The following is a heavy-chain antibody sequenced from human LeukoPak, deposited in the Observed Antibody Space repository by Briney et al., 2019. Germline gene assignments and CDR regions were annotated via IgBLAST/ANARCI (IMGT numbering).Heavy chain of an antibody. V-gene: IGHV3-33*01. CDR1: GFTFSSYG. J-gene: IGHJ4*02. CDR3: ARIYALNQWELLY. Sequence: GRSLRLSCAASGFTFSSYGMDWVRQAPGKGLEWVAVIWYDGSNKYYADSVKGRFTISRDNSKNTLYLQMNSLRAEDTAVYYCARIYALNQWELLYWGQGTLFTVSS. D-gene: IGHD1-26*01. CDR2: IWYDGSNK.